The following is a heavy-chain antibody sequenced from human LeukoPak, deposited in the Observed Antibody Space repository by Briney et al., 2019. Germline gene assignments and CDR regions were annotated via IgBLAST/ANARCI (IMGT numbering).Heavy chain of an antibody. CDR1: GFTVGTNS. CDR3: ASAREYCGSAECYEYFQH. Sequence: GGSLRLPCAASGFTVGTNSMSWVRQSPGKGLEWVSVIYSGGSAYYADSVNGRFTISRDNSRNTLLLQMNSLRAEDTALYYCASAREYCGSAECYEYFQHWGQGTLVTVSS. D-gene: IGHD2-21*01. V-gene: IGHV3-53*01. J-gene: IGHJ1*01. CDR2: IYSGGSA.